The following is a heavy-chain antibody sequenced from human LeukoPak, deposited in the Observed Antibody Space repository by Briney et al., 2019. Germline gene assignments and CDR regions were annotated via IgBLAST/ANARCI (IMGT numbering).Heavy chain of an antibody. Sequence: SETLSLTCTVSGGSITNNYWAWIRQPPGKGLEWIGYTHDSGNSNYNPSLRSRVTISIDTSKNQFSLKLTSVTAADTAVCYCARDRSAAPADYWGQGTLVTVSS. J-gene: IGHJ4*02. CDR1: GGSITNNY. V-gene: IGHV4-59*13. CDR2: THDSGNS. CDR3: ARDRSAAPADY. D-gene: IGHD6-13*01.